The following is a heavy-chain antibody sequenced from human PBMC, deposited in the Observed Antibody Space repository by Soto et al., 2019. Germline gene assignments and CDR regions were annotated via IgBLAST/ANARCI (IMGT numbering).Heavy chain of an antibody. CDR2: VYYTGTT. CDR3: ARDLAAVPRAFDY. CDR1: GGSISSYF. Sequence: QVXLQESGPGLLKPSETLSLTCTVSGGSISSYFYIWVRQPPGKGLEWIGSVYYTGTTDYNPSLKSRVTISVDTSKTQFSLNLRSVTAADTAVYYCARDLAAVPRAFDYWGRGTLVTVSS. D-gene: IGHD6-13*01. J-gene: IGHJ4*02. V-gene: IGHV4-59*01.